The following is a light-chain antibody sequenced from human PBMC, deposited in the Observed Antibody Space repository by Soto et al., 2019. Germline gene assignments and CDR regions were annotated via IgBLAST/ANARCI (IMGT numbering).Light chain of an antibody. CDR2: DAS. Sequence: DIQMTQSPSTLSASVGDRVTITCRASQSISSWLAWYQQKPGKAPKLLIYDASTLESGVPSRFSGSGSGTEFPLNISSLQPDDFETYYCQQYKSYPHTFGQGTKLEIK. V-gene: IGKV1-5*01. CDR1: QSISSW. J-gene: IGKJ2*01. CDR3: QQYKSYPHT.